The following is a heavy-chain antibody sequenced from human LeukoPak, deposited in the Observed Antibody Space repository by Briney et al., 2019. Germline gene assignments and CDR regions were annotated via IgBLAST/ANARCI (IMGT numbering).Heavy chain of an antibody. CDR2: ISGSGGHT. CDR1: GITFSSHA. J-gene: IGHJ6*03. V-gene: IGHV3-23*01. D-gene: IGHD5-24*01. Sequence: GGSLRLSCAASGITFSSHAMSWVRQAPGKGLEWVSLISGSGGHTYYGDSVKGRFNISRDNSTNRLYLQMNSLRPEDTAVYYCAKGGAATMRDGYNYYYYMEVWGRGTTVTVSS. CDR3: AKGGAATMRDGYNYYYYMEV.